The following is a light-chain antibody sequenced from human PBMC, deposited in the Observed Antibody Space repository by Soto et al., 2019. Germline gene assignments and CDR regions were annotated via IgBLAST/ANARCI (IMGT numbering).Light chain of an antibody. CDR2: EVS. V-gene: IGLV2-14*01. CDR3: SSYTSSSTLV. Sequence: QSALTQHPSVSGSPGQSITISCTGTSSDVGGYNYVSWYQQHPGKAPKLMIYEVSNRPSGVSNRFSGSKSGNTASLTISGLQAEDEADYYCSSYTSSSTLVFGTGTKVTVL. CDR1: SSDVGGYNY. J-gene: IGLJ1*01.